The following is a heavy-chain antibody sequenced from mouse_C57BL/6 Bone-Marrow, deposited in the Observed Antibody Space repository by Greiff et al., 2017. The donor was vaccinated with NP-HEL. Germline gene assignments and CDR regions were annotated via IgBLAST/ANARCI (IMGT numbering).Heavy chain of an antibody. CDR1: GFNIKDDY. V-gene: IGHV14-4*01. D-gene: IGHD1-1*01. CDR3: TTGGSSPYAMDY. CDR2: IDPENGDT. Sequence: VQLQQSGAELVRPGASVKLSCTASGFNIKDDYMHWVKQRPEQGLEWIGWIDPENGDTEYASKFQGKATITADTSSNTAYLQLSSLTTEDTAVYYCTTGGSSPYAMDYGGQGTSVTVSS. J-gene: IGHJ4*01.